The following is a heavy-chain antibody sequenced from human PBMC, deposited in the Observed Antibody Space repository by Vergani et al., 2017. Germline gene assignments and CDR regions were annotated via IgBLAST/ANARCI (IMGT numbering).Heavy chain of an antibody. CDR1: GFTFDDYA. J-gene: IGHJ6*02. CDR2: IWYDGSNK. Sequence: VQLVESGGGLVQPGRSLRLSCAASGFTFDDYAMHWVRQAPGKGLEWVAVIWYDGSNKYYADSVKGRFTISRDNSKNTLYLQMNSLRAEDTAVYYCAKGAGGMDVWGQGTTVTVSS. V-gene: IGHV3-33*06. CDR3: AKGAGGMDV.